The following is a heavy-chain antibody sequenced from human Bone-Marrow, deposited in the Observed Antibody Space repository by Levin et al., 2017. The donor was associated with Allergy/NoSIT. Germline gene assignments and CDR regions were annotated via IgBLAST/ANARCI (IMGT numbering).Heavy chain of an antibody. D-gene: IGHD2-15*01. V-gene: IGHV3-48*03. J-gene: IGHJ4*02. CDR2: MGARGSL. CDR1: SEMFRNYE. CDR3: ADLYCSSGTCFFDY. Sequence: GGSLRLSCVGSSEMFRNYEMTWVRLVPGKGLEWISYMGARGSLSYADSVKGRFTVSRDNDKNTLYLHMNRLRVDETALYYCADLYCSSGTCFFDYWGRRTQVTVSS.